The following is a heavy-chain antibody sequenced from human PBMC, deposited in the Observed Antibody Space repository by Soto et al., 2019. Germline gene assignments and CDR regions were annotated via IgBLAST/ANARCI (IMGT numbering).Heavy chain of an antibody. CDR2: ISSSSSYI. J-gene: IGHJ5*02. V-gene: IGHV3-21*04. CDR3: AKDLQGELLPTCFDP. D-gene: IGHD3-10*01. CDR1: GCSSSSSD. Sequence: AGAMRLSRAAAGCSSSSSDLNWVRQAPGKGLEWVSSISSSSSYIYYADSVKGRFTISRDNSKSTLYLQMTSLRAEDTALYYCAKDLQGELLPTCFDPWG.